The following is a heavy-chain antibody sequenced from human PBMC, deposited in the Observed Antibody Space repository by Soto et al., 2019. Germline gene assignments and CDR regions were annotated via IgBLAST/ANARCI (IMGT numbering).Heavy chain of an antibody. J-gene: IGHJ5*01. CDR3: ARRYGPADS. CDR1: GGSVRIGSYY. D-gene: IGHD4-17*01. V-gene: IGHV4-61*01. Sequence: QVQLQESGPGLVKPSETLSLACTVSGGSVRIGSYYWSWIRQPPGKGLEWVGYIYYNGNTHYNPSPKTRATISVGPSKNQFSPKQTSATAAGPAVFYCARRYGPADSWGHGTLVTVSS. CDR2: IYYNGNT.